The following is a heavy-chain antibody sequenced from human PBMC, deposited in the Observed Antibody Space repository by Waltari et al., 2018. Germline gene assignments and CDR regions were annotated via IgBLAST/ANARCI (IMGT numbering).Heavy chain of an antibody. V-gene: IGHV3-30*01. D-gene: IGHD1-1*01. J-gene: IGHJ6*02. CDR2: ISYDGSNK. CDR3: ARDLHGSYGMDV. CDR1: GFTFSSYA. Sequence: QVQLVESGGGVVQPGRSLRLSCAASGFTFSSYAMHWVRQAPGKGLEWVAVISYDGSNKYYADSVKGRFTISRDKSKNTLYLQMNSLRAEDTAVYYCARDLHGSYGMDVWGQGTTVTVSS.